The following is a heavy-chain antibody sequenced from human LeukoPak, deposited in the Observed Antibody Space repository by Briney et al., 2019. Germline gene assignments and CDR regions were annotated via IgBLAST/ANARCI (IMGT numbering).Heavy chain of an antibody. D-gene: IGHD4-23*01. CDR3: VIRPTVVFDY. CDR2: IKQDGSEK. V-gene: IGHV3-7*03. Sequence: GGSLRLSCAASGFTFSSYGMHWVRQAPGKGLEWVANIKQDGSEKHYVDSVKGRFTISTDNAKNSMDLQMNSLRAEDTAVYYCVIRPTVVFDYWGQGTLVTVSS. CDR1: GFTFSSYG. J-gene: IGHJ4*02.